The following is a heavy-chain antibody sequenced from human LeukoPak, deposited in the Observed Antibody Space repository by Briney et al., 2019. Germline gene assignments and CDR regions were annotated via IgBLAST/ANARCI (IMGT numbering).Heavy chain of an antibody. D-gene: IGHD6-13*01. Sequence: ASVKVSCKASGGTFSSYAISWVRQAPGQGLEWMGGIIPIFGTANYAQKFQGRVAITADESTSTAYMELSSLRSEDTAVYYCARDKQQLEDYYYYYGMDVWGKGTTVTVSS. CDR2: IIPIFGTA. CDR3: ARDKQQLEDYYYYYGMDV. CDR1: GGTFSSYA. V-gene: IGHV1-69*13. J-gene: IGHJ6*04.